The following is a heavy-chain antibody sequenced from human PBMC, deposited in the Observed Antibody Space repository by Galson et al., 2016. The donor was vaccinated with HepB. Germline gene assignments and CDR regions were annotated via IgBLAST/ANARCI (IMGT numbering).Heavy chain of an antibody. D-gene: IGHD2-8*01. CDR2: ISSGTYI. Sequence: SLRLSCAASGFTFSTYSMNWVRQPPGKGLEWVSSISSGTYIYYADSLKGRFTISRDNAKNTLYLQMNSLRAEDTALYYCAALPMVWGQGSLVTVSS. V-gene: IGHV3-21*01. CDR3: AALPMV. J-gene: IGHJ4*02. CDR1: GFTFSTYS.